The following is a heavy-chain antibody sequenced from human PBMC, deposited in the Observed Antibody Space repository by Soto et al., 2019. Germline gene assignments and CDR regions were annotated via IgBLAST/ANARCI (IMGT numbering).Heavy chain of an antibody. J-gene: IGHJ3*02. CDR1: GGSISSSNW. V-gene: IGHV4-4*02. D-gene: IGHD3-16*01. CDR3: ARDRMGVEDAFDI. Sequence: QVQLQESGPGLVKPSGTLSLTCAVSGGSISSSNWWSWVRQPPGKGLEWIGEIYHSGSTNYNPSLKSRINISVDKSKNQFSLKLSSVTAADTAVYYCARDRMGVEDAFDIWGQGTMVTVSS. CDR2: IYHSGST.